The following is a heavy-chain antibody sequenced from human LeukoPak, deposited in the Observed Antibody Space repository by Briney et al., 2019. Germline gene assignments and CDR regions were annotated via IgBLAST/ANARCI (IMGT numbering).Heavy chain of an antibody. V-gene: IGHV4-59*01. CDR1: GGSISSYY. J-gene: IGHJ3*02. Sequence: PSETLSLTCTVSGGSISSYYWSWIRQPPGKGLEWIGYIYYSGSTKYKPSLKGRVTISVDTSENQFSLKLSSVTAADTAVYYCARGRFLDAFDIWGQGTMVTVSS. D-gene: IGHD3-3*01. CDR2: IYYSGST. CDR3: ARGRFLDAFDI.